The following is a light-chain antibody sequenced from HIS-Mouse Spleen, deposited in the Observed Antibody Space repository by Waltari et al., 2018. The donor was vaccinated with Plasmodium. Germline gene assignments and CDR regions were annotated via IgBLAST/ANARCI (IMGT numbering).Light chain of an antibody. Sequence: QSALTQPRSASGSPGPSVTLYCTRTSSDVGGYIYVSRYQQHPGQAPKLLIYDVSKRPSGVPDRFSGSKSGNTASLTISGLQAEDEADYYCCSYAGSYTLVFGGGTKLTVL. CDR1: SSDVGGYIY. CDR3: CSYAGSYTLV. V-gene: IGLV2-11*01. CDR2: DVS. J-gene: IGLJ2*01.